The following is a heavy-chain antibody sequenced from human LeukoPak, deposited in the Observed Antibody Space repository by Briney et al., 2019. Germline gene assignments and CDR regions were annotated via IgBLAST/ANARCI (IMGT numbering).Heavy chain of an antibody. V-gene: IGHV3-23*01. CDR1: GFTFSSYA. CDR3: AKRGGVAANSHYFDY. D-gene: IGHD2-15*01. Sequence: GGSLRLSCAASGFTFSSYAMSWVRQAPGKGLEWVSAISGSGGSTYYADSVKGRFTISRDNSKDTLYLQMNSLRAEDTAVYYCAKRGGVAANSHYFDYWGQGTLVTVSS. CDR2: ISGSGGST. J-gene: IGHJ4*02.